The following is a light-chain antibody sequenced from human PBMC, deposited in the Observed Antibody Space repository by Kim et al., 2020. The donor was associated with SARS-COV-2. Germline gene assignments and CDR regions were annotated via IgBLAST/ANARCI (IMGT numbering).Light chain of an antibody. Sequence: VSPGERDTRSCRASQRVSTNLAWYEQKPGQAPRRLSYGASTMAPGIPARFSRSGSGTEFTLTISGLQSEDFALYSCQQYNDWPLTFGGGTKVDIK. V-gene: IGKV3D-15*01. CDR3: QQYNDWPLT. J-gene: IGKJ4*01. CDR1: QRVSTN. CDR2: GAS.